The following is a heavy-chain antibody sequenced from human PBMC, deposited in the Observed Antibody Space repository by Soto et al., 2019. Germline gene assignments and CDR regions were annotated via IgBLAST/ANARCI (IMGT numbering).Heavy chain of an antibody. CDR3: ARYCGGSCFTPGFKH. CDR2: IHYTGTT. Sequence: SETLSLTCTVSGGSINSTSYYWGWIRQTPGKGLEWIASIHYTGTTYYHPSLRSRGSISVDTSKNQFSLKLSSVTAADTAVYYCARYCGGSCFTPGFKHWGQGTLVTVSS. CDR1: GGSINSTSYY. D-gene: IGHD2-15*01. V-gene: IGHV4-39*07. J-gene: IGHJ1*01.